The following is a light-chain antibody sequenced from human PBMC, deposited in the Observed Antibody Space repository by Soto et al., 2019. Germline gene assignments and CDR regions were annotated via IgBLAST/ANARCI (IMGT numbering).Light chain of an antibody. CDR1: SSNIGAHYD. Sequence: QSVLTQPPSVSGAPGQRVTISCSGSSSNIGAHYDVHWYQQLPGTAPKLIIYDNSNRPSGVPDRFSGSKSDTSASLAITGLRTEDDADYYCQSYDSSLSGVVFGGGTKLTVL. CDR2: DNS. CDR3: QSYDSSLSGVV. J-gene: IGLJ2*01. V-gene: IGLV1-40*01.